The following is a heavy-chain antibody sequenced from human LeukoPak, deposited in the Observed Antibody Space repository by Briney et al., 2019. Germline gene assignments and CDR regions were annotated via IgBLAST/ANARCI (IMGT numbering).Heavy chain of an antibody. Sequence: SETLSLTCTVSGDSISGYYWTWMRQPPGKGLEWIGYNYSSGSTKYNPSLESRLSISIDTSKNQFSLKLSSVTAADTAVYFCARLRNYCDYWGQGTLVTVSS. J-gene: IGHJ4*02. V-gene: IGHV4-59*01. CDR2: NYSSGST. CDR1: GDSISGYY. D-gene: IGHD4-17*01. CDR3: ARLRNYCDY.